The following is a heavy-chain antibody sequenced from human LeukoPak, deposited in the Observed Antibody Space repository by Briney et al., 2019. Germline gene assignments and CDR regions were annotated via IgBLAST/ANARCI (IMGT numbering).Heavy chain of an antibody. CDR1: GFGFGQYE. J-gene: IGHJ6*02. D-gene: IGHD3-22*01. CDR2: ISVRAGTI. Sequence: GGSLRLSCAASGFGFGQYEMNWVRQAPGKGLEWIAYISVRAGTIYYGDSAEGRFTISRDDAKNSLYLQMNGLRVKDTAIYYCAKDFPHYYEVPHGMDVWGQGTTVTV. V-gene: IGHV3-48*03. CDR3: AKDFPHYYEVPHGMDV.